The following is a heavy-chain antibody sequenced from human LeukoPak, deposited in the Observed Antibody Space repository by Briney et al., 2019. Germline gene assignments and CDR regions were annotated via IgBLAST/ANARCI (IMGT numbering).Heavy chain of an antibody. D-gene: IGHD3-3*01. CDR2: ISAYNGKS. CDR3: TRDLGNYDSWSGYSIFFDY. V-gene: IGHV1-18*01. J-gene: IGHJ4*02. CDR1: GYSFTSFG. Sequence: ASVKVSCKASGYSFTSFGISWVRQAPRQGPEWMGWISAYNGKSNYVQKFQDRVTMTADTSTSTAYMELRSLRSDDTAVYYCTRDLGNYDSWSGYSIFFDYWGQGTLVTVSS.